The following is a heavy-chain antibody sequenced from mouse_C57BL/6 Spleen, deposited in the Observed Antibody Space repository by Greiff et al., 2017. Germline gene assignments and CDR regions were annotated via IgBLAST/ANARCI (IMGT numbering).Heavy chain of an antibody. CDR2: ISGGGGNT. V-gene: IGHV5-9*01. D-gene: IGHD1-1*01. J-gene: IGHJ2*01. CDR3: ARRSITSYYFDY. Sequence: EVKLVESGGGLVKPGGSLKLSCAASGFTFSSYTMSWVRQTPEKRLAWVATISGGGGNTYYPDSVKGRLTISSDNAKNTLYLQMSSLRSEDTALYYCARRSITSYYFDYWGQGTTRTVSS. CDR1: GFTFSSYT.